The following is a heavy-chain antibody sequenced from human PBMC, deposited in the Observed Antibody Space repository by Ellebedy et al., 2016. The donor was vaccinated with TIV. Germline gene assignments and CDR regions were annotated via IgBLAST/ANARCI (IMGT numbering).Heavy chain of an antibody. CDR3: ATGPRSVREQLWFDY. Sequence: AALVKVSCKVSGYTLTELSMHWVRQAPGKGLEWMGGFDPEDGETIYAQKFQGRVTMTEDTSTDTAYMELSSLRSEDTAVYYCATGPRSVREQLWFDYWGQGTLVTVSS. D-gene: IGHD5-18*01. V-gene: IGHV1-24*01. J-gene: IGHJ4*02. CDR1: GYTLTELS. CDR2: FDPEDGET.